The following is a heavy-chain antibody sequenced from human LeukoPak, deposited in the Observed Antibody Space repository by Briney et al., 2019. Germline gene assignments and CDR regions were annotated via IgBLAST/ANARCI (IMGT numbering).Heavy chain of an antibody. CDR2: IVVGSGNT. Sequence: SVKVSCKASGFTFTSSAMQWVRQARRQRLEWIGWIVVGSGNTNYAQKFQERVTITRDMSTSTAYMELSSLRSEDTAVYYCAAGGLGGVDWFDPWGQGTLVTVSS. CDR1: GFTFTSSA. V-gene: IGHV1-58*02. D-gene: IGHD3-10*01. CDR3: AAGGLGGVDWFDP. J-gene: IGHJ5*02.